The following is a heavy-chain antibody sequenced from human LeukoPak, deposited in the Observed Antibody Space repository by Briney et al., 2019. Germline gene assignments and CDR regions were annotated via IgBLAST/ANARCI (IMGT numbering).Heavy chain of an antibody. D-gene: IGHD6-19*01. CDR2: IKQDGSEK. CDR1: GLTFRNYW. V-gene: IGHV3-7*01. CDR3: AGGIGWVFDY. Sequence: SGGSLRLSCAASGLTFRNYWMNWVRQAPGKGLEWVANIKQDGSEKYYVDSVKGRFTISRDNAKNSLYLQMNSLRAEDTAVYYCAGGIGWVFDYWGQGTLVTVSS. J-gene: IGHJ4*02.